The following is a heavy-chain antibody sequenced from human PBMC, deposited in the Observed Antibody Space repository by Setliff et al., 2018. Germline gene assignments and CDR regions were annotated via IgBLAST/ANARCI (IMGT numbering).Heavy chain of an antibody. Sequence: SETLSLTCTVSNGSLNRNGYYWAWVRQPPGKGLEWIASVYHRGTTYYNPSLKSRVTTSVDTSKNQFSLKLISVTAADTAVYYCAKDKYSFGSGIYWSSFDLWGQGTMVTVSS. CDR3: AKDKYSFGSGIYWSSFDL. CDR2: VYHRGTT. V-gene: IGHV4-39*02. CDR1: NGSLNRNGYY. J-gene: IGHJ3*01. D-gene: IGHD3-10*01.